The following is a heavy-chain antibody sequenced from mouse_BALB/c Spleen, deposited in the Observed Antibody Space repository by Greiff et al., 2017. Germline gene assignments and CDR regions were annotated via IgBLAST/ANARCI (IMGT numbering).Heavy chain of an antibody. CDR3: ARRAADGYSGGFAY. Sequence: EVQLQESGPGLVKPSQSLSLTCTVTGYSITSDYAWNWIRQFPGNKLEWMGYISYSGSTSYNPSLKSRISITRDTSKNQFFLQLNSVTTEDTATYYCARRAADGYSGGFAYWGQGTLVTVSA. D-gene: IGHD2-3*01. CDR1: GYSITSDYA. V-gene: IGHV3-2*02. CDR2: ISYSGST. J-gene: IGHJ3*01.